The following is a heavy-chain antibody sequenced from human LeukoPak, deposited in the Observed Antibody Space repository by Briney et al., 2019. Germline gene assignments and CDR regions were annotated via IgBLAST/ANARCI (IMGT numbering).Heavy chain of an antibody. CDR2: ISWNSGSI. CDR1: GFTFDDYA. J-gene: IGHJ4*02. CDR3: AKDRGIARNEYYFDY. Sequence: PGGSLRLSCAASGFTFDDYAMHWVRQAPGKGLEWVSGISWNSGSIGYADSVKGRFTISRDNAKNSLYLQMNSLRAEDTALYYCAKDRGIARNEYYFDYWSQGTLVTVSS. V-gene: IGHV3-9*01. D-gene: IGHD6-13*01.